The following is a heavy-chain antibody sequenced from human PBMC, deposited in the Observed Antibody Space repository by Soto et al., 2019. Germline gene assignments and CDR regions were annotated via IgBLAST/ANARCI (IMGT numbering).Heavy chain of an antibody. D-gene: IGHD2-2*01. CDR3: AKGPAILVPAAMNYYYGMDV. CDR2: INSDGSST. CDR1: GFTFISYW. Sequence: TGGSLRLSCAASGFTFISYWMHWVRQAPGKGLVWISRINSDGSSTSYADSVKGRFTISRDNSKNTLYLQMNSLRAEDTAVYFCAKGPAILVPAAMNYYYGMDVWGQGTTLTVSS. J-gene: IGHJ6*02. V-gene: IGHV3-74*01.